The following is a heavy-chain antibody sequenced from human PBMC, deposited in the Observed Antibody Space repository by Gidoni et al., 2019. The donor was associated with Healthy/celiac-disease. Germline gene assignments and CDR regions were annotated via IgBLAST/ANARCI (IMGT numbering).Heavy chain of an antibody. V-gene: IGHV1-3*01. CDR1: GYTFTSYA. CDR2: INAGNGNT. J-gene: IGHJ6*02. Sequence: QVQLVQSGAEVKKPGASVKVSCKASGYTFTSYAMHWVRQAPGQRLEWMGWINAGNGNTKYSQKFQGRVTITRDTSASTAYMELSSLRSEDTAVYYCAKQITMVRGAPRYYYYGMDVWGQGTTVTVSS. CDR3: AKQITMVRGAPRYYYYGMDV. D-gene: IGHD3-10*01.